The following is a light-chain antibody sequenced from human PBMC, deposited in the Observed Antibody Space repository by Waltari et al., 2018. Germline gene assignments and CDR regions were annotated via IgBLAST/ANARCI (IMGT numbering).Light chain of an antibody. CDR3: MQARQTPWT. CDR2: LVS. J-gene: IGKJ1*01. Sequence: DIVMTQSPLSLSVTPGEPASISCTSSQSLLHSSGNTFLDWYLQKPGQSPQLLIYLVSNRASGVPYRFSGSGSGTDFTLKISRVEAEDVGVYFCMQARQTPWTFGQGTKVEIK. CDR1: QSLLHSSGNTF. V-gene: IGKV2-28*01.